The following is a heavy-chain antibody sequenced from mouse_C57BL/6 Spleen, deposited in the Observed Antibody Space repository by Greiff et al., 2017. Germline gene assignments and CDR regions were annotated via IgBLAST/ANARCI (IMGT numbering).Heavy chain of an antibody. J-gene: IGHJ4*01. V-gene: IGHV1-15*01. CDR3: TRENYAMDY. Sequence: VNVVESGAELVRPGASVTLSCKASGYTFTDYEMHWVKQTPVHGLEWIGAIDPETGGTAYNQKFKGKAILTADKSSSTAYMELRSLTSEDSAVYYCTRENYAMDYWGQGTSVTVSS. CDR1: GYTFTDYE. CDR2: IDPETGGT.